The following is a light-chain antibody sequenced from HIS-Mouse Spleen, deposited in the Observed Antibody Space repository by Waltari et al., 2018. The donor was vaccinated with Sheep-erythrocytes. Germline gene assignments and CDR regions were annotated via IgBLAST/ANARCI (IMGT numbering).Light chain of an antibody. Sequence: SPGQSITISCTGTSSDVGSYNLVSWYQQHPGKAPKLMIYEGSKRPSGVSKPFSGSKSGNTASLTIPGLQAEDEADYYCCSYAGSSTPWVFGGGTKLTVL. CDR2: EGS. CDR3: CSYAGSSTPWV. J-gene: IGLJ3*02. CDR1: SSDVGSYNL. V-gene: IGLV2-23*01.